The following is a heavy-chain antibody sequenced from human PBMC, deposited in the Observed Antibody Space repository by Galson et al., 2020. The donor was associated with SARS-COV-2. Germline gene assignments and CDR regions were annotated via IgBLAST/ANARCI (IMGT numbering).Heavy chain of an antibody. D-gene: IGHD3-22*01. Sequence: SLKISCAASGFTFDDYAMHWVRQAPGKGLEWVSGISWNSGSIGYADSVKGRFTISRDNAKNSLYLQMNSLSAEDTALYYCAKDMRYYYDSSGYYASYFDYWGQGTLVTVSS. J-gene: IGHJ4*02. V-gene: IGHV3-9*01. CDR3: AKDMRYYYDSSGYYASYFDY. CDR1: GFTFDDYA. CDR2: ISWNSGSI.